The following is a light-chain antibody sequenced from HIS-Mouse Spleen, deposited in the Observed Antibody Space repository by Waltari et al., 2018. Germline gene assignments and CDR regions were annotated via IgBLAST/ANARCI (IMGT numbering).Light chain of an antibody. Sequence: SYVLTQPPSVSVAPGKTARITCGGNNIGSKSVHWYQQKPGKAPVLVVYDDSDRPPGIPERFSGSNSGNTATLTISRVEAGDEADYYCQVWDSSSDHVVFGGGTKLTVL. CDR1: NIGSKS. CDR2: DDS. J-gene: IGLJ2*01. CDR3: QVWDSSSDHVV. V-gene: IGLV3-21*03.